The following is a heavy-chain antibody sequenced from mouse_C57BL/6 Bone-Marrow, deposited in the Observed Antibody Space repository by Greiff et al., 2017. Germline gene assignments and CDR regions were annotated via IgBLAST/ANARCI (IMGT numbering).Heavy chain of an antibody. CDR1: GYTFTDYE. Sequence: VKLQESGAELVRPGASVTLSCKASGYTFTDYEMHWVKQTPVHGLEWIGAIDPETGGTAYNQKFKGKAILTADKSSSTAYMELRSLTSEDSAVYYCTRSAASDWYFDVWGTGTTVTVSS. V-gene: IGHV1-15*01. J-gene: IGHJ1*03. CDR2: IDPETGGT. CDR3: TRSAASDWYFDV.